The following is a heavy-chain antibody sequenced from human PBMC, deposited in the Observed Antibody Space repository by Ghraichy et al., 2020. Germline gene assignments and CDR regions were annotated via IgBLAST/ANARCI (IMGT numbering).Heavy chain of an antibody. D-gene: IGHD2-2*01. CDR2: MNPNSGNT. CDR1: GYTFTSYD. J-gene: IGHJ5*02. V-gene: IGHV1-8*01. Sequence: ASVKVSCKASGYTFTSYDINWVRQATGQGLEWMGWMNPNSGNTGYAQKFQGRVTMTRNTSISTAYMELSSLRSEDTAVYYCARRRCSSTSCPAYNWFDPWGQGTLVTVSS. CDR3: ARRRCSSTSCPAYNWFDP.